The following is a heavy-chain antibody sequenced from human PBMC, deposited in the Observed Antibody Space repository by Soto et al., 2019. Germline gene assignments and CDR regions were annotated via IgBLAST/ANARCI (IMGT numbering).Heavy chain of an antibody. J-gene: IGHJ3*02. Sequence: QVQLVQSGAEVKKPGSSVKVSCKASGGTFSSYTISWVRQAPGQGLEWMGRIIPILGIANYAQKFQGRVTITADKSTSTAYMELSSLRSEDTAVYYGARALNGDYVRSAFDIWGQGTMVTVSS. D-gene: IGHD4-17*01. CDR3: ARALNGDYVRSAFDI. V-gene: IGHV1-69*02. CDR1: GGTFSSYT. CDR2: IIPILGIA.